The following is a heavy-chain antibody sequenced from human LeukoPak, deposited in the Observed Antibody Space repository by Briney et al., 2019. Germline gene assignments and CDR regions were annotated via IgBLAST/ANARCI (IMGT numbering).Heavy chain of an antibody. J-gene: IGHJ4*02. V-gene: IGHV1-2*06. CDR2: INPNSGGT. CDR1: GHTFTGYY. CDR3: ARGKRAARPTGYFNY. Sequence: ASVKVSCKASGHTFTGYYMHWVRQAPGQGLEWMGRINPNSGGTNYAQKFQGRVTMTRDTSISTAYMELSRLRSDDTAVYYCARGKRAARPTGYFNYWGQGTLVTVSS. D-gene: IGHD6-6*01.